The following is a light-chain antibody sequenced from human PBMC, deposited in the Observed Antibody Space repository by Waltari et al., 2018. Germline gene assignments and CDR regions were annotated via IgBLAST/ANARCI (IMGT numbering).Light chain of an antibody. J-gene: IGKJ1*01. CDR3: QHYVSLPAT. CDR2: TAS. Sequence: EIVLTQSPGTLSLSPGDRVTLSCRASQRVSRALAWYQQKPGQAPRLLIYTASNRATGIPDRFSGSGSGTDFSLTISRLEPEDFAVYYCQHYVSLPATFGQGTRVEIK. CDR1: QRVSRA. V-gene: IGKV3-20*01.